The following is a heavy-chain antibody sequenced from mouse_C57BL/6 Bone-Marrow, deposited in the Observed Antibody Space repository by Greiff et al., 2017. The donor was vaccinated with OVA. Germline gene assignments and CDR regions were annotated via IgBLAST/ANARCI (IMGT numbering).Heavy chain of an antibody. D-gene: IGHD1-1*01. CDR1: GFTFSSYG. CDR2: ISSGGSYT. CDR3: ASFYGSSYSWFAY. V-gene: IGHV5-6*01. J-gene: IGHJ3*01. Sequence: EVQRVESGGDLVKPGGSLKLSCAASGFTFSSYGMSWVRQTPDKRLEWVATISSGGSYTYYPDSVKGRFTISRDNAKNTLYLQMSSLKSEDTAMYYCASFYGSSYSWFAYWGQGTLVTVSA.